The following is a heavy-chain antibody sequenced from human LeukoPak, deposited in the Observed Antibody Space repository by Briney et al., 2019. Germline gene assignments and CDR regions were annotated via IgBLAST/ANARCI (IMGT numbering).Heavy chain of an antibody. J-gene: IGHJ3*02. CDR3: ARGWLQRADAFDI. CDR1: GDSVSSNSTA. V-gene: IGHV6-1*01. CDR2: TYYRSKWYN. D-gene: IGHD5-12*01. Sequence: SQTPSLTCSISGDSVSSNSTAWNWIRQSPSRGLEWLGRTYYRSKWYNDYAVSGKSRITINPDTSKNQFSLQLNSVTPEDTAVYYCARGWLQRADAFDIWGQGTMVTVSS.